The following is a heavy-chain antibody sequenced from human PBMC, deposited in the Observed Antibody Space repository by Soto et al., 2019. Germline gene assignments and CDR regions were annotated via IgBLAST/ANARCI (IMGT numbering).Heavy chain of an antibody. D-gene: IGHD2-2*01. CDR2: INHSGST. CDR3: ERFAVPAAIDY. CDR1: GGSFSGYY. V-gene: IGHV4-34*01. J-gene: IGHJ4*02. Sequence: SETLSLTCAVYGGSFSGYYWSWIRQPPGRGLEWIGEINHSGSTNYNPSLKSRVTISVDTSKNQFSLKLSSVTAADTAVYYCERFAVPAAIDYWGQXTLVTVSS.